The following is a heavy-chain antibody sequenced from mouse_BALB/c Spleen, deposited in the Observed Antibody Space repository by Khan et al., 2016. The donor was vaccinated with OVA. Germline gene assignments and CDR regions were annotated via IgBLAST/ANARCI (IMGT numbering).Heavy chain of an antibody. Sequence: QVQLKQSGPGLVAPSQSLSITCTVSGFSLTSYGVHWVRQPPGKGLEWLVVIWSDGGTTYNSTLKSRLSINQDNSKSQVFLKMNSRQTDDTAMYYWARPSSFSYAMDYWVKEPQSPSPQ. CDR2: IWSDGGT. J-gene: IGHJ4*01. CDR3: ARPSSFSYAMDY. V-gene: IGHV2-6*02. CDR1: GFSLTSYG. D-gene: IGHD1-1*01.